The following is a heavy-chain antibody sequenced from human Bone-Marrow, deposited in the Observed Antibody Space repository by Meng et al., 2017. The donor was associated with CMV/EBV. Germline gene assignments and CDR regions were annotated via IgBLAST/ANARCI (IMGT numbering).Heavy chain of an antibody. J-gene: IGHJ6*02. CDR1: GGSISTYS. D-gene: IGHD2-2*01. Sequence: SETLSLTCTVSGGSISGGSISTYSWTWIRQPPGKGLEWIGYIYYSGSTNYNPSLKSRVTISVDTSKNQFSLKLTSVTAADTAVYYCARYCRSSSCYPYYYYGVDVWSQGTTVTVSS. V-gene: IGHV4-59*01. CDR3: ARYCRSSSCYPYYYYGVDV. CDR2: IYYSGST.